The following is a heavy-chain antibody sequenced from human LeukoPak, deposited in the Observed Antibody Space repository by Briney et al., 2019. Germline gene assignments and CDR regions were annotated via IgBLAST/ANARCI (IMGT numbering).Heavy chain of an antibody. V-gene: IGHV3-48*03. J-gene: IGHJ6*02. CDR1: GFTLSSYE. CDR2: ISSSGTTI. Sequence: GGSLRLSCAASGFTLSSYEMNWVRQAPGKGLEWVSYISSSGTTIYYADSVKDRFTISRDNAKNSLYLQMNSLRAEDTAVYYCARLLAAAVDVWGQGTTVTVSS. CDR3: ARLLAAAVDV. D-gene: IGHD6-13*01.